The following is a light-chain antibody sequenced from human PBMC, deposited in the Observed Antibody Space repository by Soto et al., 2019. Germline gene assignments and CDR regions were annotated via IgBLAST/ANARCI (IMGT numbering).Light chain of an antibody. CDR1: TSDVGGYNY. CDR3: SSFTNIKTVV. Sequence: QSALTQPASVSGSPGQSIAISCTGTTSDVGGYNYVSWYQQHPGKAPKLLLSEVSNRPSGVSDRFSGSKSGNTASLTISGLQTQDEADYYCSSFTNIKTVVFGGGTKLTVL. J-gene: IGLJ2*01. V-gene: IGLV2-14*01. CDR2: EVS.